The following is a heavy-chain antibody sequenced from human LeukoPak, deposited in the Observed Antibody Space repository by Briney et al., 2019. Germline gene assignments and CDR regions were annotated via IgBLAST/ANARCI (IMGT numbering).Heavy chain of an antibody. J-gene: IGHJ4*02. CDR1: GGSISNYY. CDR3: ARNKNWNYYFDY. V-gene: IGHV4-59*12. Sequence: SETLSLTCTVSGGSISNYYWSWIRQPPGKGLEWIGHIYYSGATKYNPSLKSRVTISVDTSKNQFSLKLSSVTAADTAVYYCARNKNWNYYFDYWGQGTLVTVSS. CDR2: IYYSGAT. D-gene: IGHD1-1*01.